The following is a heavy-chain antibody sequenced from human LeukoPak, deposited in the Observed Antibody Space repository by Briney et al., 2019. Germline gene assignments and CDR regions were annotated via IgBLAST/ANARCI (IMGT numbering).Heavy chain of an antibody. CDR2: INPSGGST. V-gene: IGHV1-46*01. CDR1: GYTFTSYY. J-gene: IGHJ4*02. D-gene: IGHD2-2*01. Sequence: ASVKVSCKASGYTFTSYYMHWVRQAPGQGLERMGIINPSGGSTSYAQKFQGRVTMTRDTSTSTVYMELSSLRSEDTAVYYCARVQGCSSTSCYVIDYWGQGTLVTVSS. CDR3: ARVQGCSSTSCYVIDY.